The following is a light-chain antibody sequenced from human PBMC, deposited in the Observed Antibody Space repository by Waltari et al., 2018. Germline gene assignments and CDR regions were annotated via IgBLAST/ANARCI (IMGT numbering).Light chain of an antibody. CDR3: SSYTASRTLV. CDR1: SSDVGGYNY. V-gene: IGLV2-14*01. Sequence: QSALTQPASVSGSPGLSITISCTGNSSDVGGYNYASWYQQHPGKAPKLMIYEVSNRPSGVSNRFSGSKSGNTASLTISGLQAEDEADYYCSSYTASRTLVFGGGTKLTVL. J-gene: IGLJ2*01. CDR2: EVS.